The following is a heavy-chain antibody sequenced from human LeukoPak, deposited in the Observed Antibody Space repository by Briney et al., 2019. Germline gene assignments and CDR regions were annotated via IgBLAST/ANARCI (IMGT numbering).Heavy chain of an antibody. Sequence: GGSLRLSCAASGFTFSSHAMTWVRQAPGKGLEWVSTIGGSGDATYYADSVKGRFTISRDNSKNTLYLQMNSLRAEDTAVYYCAKDRMVGGGSNENYWGQGTLVTVSS. CDR3: AKDRMVGGGSNENY. J-gene: IGHJ4*02. CDR1: GFTFSSHA. V-gene: IGHV3-23*01. CDR2: IGGSGDAT. D-gene: IGHD3-10*01.